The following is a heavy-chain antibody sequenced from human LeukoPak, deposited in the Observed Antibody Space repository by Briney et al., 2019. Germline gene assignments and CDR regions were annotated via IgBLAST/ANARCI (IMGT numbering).Heavy chain of an antibody. Sequence: SETLSLTCTVSGDSISSSNSYWGWIRQPPGKGLEWIGSIYYSGNTYYNASLKSRVTISVDTSKNQFSLKLSSVTAADTAVYYCAENKDYYDSSGYGFDAFDIWGQGTMVTVSS. D-gene: IGHD3-22*01. CDR3: AENKDYYDSSGYGFDAFDI. CDR1: GDSISSSNSY. CDR2: IYYSGNT. J-gene: IGHJ3*02. V-gene: IGHV4-39*01.